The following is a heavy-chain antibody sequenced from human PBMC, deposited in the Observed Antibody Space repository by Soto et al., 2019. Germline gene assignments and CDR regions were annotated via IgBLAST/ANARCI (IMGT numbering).Heavy chain of an antibody. J-gene: IGHJ5*02. V-gene: IGHV2-5*01. CDR2: IYWNDDK. D-gene: IGHD3-3*01. Sequence: SGPTLVKPTQTLTLTCTFSGFSLSTSGVGVGWIRQPPGKALEWLALIYWNDDKRYSPSLKSRLTITKDTSKNQVVLTMTNMDPVDTATYYCAHSIDFWSGYYTGLGFDPWGQGTLVTVSS. CDR1: GFSLSTSGVG. CDR3: AHSIDFWSGYYTGLGFDP.